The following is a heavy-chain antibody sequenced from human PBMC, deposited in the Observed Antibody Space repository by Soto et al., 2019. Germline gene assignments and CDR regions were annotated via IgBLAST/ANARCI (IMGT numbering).Heavy chain of an antibody. CDR3: AKSTQMVYATNWFDP. Sequence: SETLSLTCTVSGGSISSCYWSWIRQPPGKGLEWIGYIYYSGSTNYNPSLKSRVTISVDTSKNQFSLKLSSVTAADTAVYYCAKSTQMVYATNWFDPWGQGTLVTVSS. D-gene: IGHD2-8*01. CDR1: GGSISSCY. J-gene: IGHJ5*02. V-gene: IGHV4-59*08. CDR2: IYYSGST.